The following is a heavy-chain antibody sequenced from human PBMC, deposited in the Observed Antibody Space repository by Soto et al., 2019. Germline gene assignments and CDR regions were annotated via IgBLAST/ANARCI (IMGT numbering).Heavy chain of an antibody. V-gene: IGHV1-69*01. J-gene: IGHJ6*02. CDR2: IIPIFGTA. CDR3: ARGEQYNWNDYYYYGMDV. D-gene: IGHD1-20*01. Sequence: QVQLVQSGAEVKKPGSSVKVSCKASGGTFSSYAISWVRQAPGQGLEWMGGIIPIFGTANYAQKFQGRVTITADESTSTAYMELSSLRSEDTAVYYCARGEQYNWNDYYYYGMDVWGQGTTVTVSS. CDR1: GGTFSSYA.